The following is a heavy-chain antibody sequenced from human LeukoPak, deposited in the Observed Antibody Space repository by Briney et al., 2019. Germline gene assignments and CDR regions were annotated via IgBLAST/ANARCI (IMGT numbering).Heavy chain of an antibody. Sequence: PSETLSLTCTVSGGSISSGDYYWSWIRQPPGKGLEWIGYIYYSGSTYYNPSLKSRVTISVDTSKNQFSLKLSSVTAADTAVYYCARNGGNSFYYYYGMDVWGQGTTVTASS. CDR1: GGSISSGDYY. CDR2: IYYSGST. D-gene: IGHD4-23*01. CDR3: ARNGGNSFYYYYGMDV. V-gene: IGHV4-30-4*01. J-gene: IGHJ6*02.